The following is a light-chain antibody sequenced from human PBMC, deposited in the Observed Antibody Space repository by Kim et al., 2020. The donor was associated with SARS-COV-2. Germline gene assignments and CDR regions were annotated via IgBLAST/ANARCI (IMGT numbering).Light chain of an antibody. V-gene: IGKV1-9*01. CDR1: QDISSY. Sequence: ATVGDRVTITCRASQDISSYLARYQQKKGKAPKLLIYLASTLQSGVPSRFSGSGSGTDFTLTVSSLQPEDFATYYGQQHTSYPRTFGGGTKVDIK. J-gene: IGKJ4*01. CDR3: QQHTSYPRT. CDR2: LAS.